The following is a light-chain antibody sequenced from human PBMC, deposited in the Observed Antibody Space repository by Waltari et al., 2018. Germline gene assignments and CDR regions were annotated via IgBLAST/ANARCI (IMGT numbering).Light chain of an antibody. CDR3: QQYNNWPTWT. J-gene: IGKJ1*01. V-gene: IGKV3-15*01. Sequence: EIVMTQSPATLSVSPGERATLSCRASQSVSSNLAWYKQKPGQAPRLLLYGASTRATGIPARFSGSGSGTEFTLTISSLQSEDFAVYYCQQYNNWPTWTFGQGTKVEIK. CDR2: GAS. CDR1: QSVSSN.